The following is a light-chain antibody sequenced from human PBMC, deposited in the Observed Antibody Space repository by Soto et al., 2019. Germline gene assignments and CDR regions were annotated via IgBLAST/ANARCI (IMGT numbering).Light chain of an antibody. CDR1: QFIGNS. V-gene: IGKV3D-11*03. Sequence: EIVMTQSPATLSVSPGERVTLSCRASQFIGNSLDWYQQKPGQAPRLLIYGASTRATGIPARFSGSGSGTDFTLTISSLEPEDFAVYYCQQRSNWPITFGQGTRLEIK. J-gene: IGKJ5*01. CDR2: GAS. CDR3: QQRSNWPIT.